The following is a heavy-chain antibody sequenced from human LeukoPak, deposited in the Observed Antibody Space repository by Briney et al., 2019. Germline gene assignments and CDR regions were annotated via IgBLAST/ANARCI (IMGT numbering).Heavy chain of an antibody. CDR1: GFTFSSYA. V-gene: IGHV3-30-3*02. D-gene: IGHD6-19*01. CDR3: ASVTVAVAGPLYFDY. CDR2: ISYDGSNK. J-gene: IGHJ4*02. Sequence: PGGSLRLSCAASGFTFSSYAMHWVRQAPGKGLEWVAVISYDGSNKYYADSVKGRFTISRDNSKNTLYLQMNSLRAEDTAVYYYASVTVAVAGPLYFDYWGQGTLVTVSS.